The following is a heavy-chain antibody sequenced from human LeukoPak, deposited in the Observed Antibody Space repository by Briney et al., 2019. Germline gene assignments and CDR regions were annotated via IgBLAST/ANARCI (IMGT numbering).Heavy chain of an antibody. D-gene: IGHD2-15*01. CDR1: GFNFSSYA. Sequence: GGSLRLSCAASGFNFSSYAMNWARQAPGKGLEWVSTIIGSGGFTYYADSVKGRFTISRDNSKNTLYLQMNSLRAEDTAVYYCARGYCSGGSCYSVFWFDPWGQGTLVTVSS. CDR2: IIGSGGFT. CDR3: ARGYCSGGSCYSVFWFDP. V-gene: IGHV3-23*01. J-gene: IGHJ5*02.